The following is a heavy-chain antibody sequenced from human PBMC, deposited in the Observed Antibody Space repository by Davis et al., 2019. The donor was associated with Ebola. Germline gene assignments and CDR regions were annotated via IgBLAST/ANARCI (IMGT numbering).Heavy chain of an antibody. D-gene: IGHD1-26*01. CDR1: GYTFTSYD. CDR2: MNPNSGNT. J-gene: IGHJ5*02. Sequence: ASVKVSCKASGYTFTSYDIHWVRQATGQGLEWMGWMNPNSGNTGYAQKFQGRVTMTRDTSISTAYMELSSLRSEDTAVYYCARGYSGSLQRRNWFDPWGQGTLVTVSS. CDR3: ARGYSGSLQRRNWFDP. V-gene: IGHV1-8*01.